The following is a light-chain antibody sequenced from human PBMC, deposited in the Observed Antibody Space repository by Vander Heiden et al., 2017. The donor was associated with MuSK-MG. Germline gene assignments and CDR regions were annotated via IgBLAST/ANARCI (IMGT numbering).Light chain of an antibody. J-gene: IGLJ2*01. V-gene: IGLV2-8*01. CDR1: SSDVGAYNS. CDR2: EVT. Sequence: QSALTQPPSASGSPGQPFPISCTGTSSDVGAYNSVSWYQQRPGKAPKFIIYEVTKRPSGIPDRFSGSKSGNTAYLTVSGLQAEDEADYYCNSYAGSKNYVLFGGGTKLTVL. CDR3: NSYAGSKNYVL.